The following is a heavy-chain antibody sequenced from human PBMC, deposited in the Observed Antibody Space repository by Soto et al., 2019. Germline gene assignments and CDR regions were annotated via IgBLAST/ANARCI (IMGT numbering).Heavy chain of an antibody. CDR3: ARGPAYIDGWRTFDL. D-gene: IGHD6-19*01. J-gene: IGHJ4*02. CDR2: TYYNGDT. V-gene: IGHV4-61*08. Sequence: SATLSITCTVSDDSFRGAEYYWSWIRQPVGKGPEWIGYTYYNGDTKYNPALRSRVTMSEDTSKNQFSLRLSSVTAADTAVYFCARGPAYIDGWRTFDLWGRGILVTVSS. CDR1: DDSFRGAEYY.